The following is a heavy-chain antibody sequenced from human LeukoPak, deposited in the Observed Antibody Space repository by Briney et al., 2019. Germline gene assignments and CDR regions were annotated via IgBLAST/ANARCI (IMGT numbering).Heavy chain of an antibody. J-gene: IGHJ4*02. CDR1: GYTFTGYY. V-gene: IGHV1-2*02. CDR2: INPNSGGT. CDR3: ARLLGATYYFDY. D-gene: IGHD1-26*01. Sequence: ASVKVSCKASGYTFTGYYMHWVRQAPGQGLEWMGWINPNSGGTNYAQKFQGRVTITADKSTSTAYMELSSLRSEDTAVYYCARLLGATYYFDYWGQGTLSPSPQ.